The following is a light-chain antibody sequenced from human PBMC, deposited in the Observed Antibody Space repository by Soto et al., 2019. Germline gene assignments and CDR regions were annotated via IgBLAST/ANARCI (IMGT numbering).Light chain of an antibody. CDR2: NDD. J-gene: IGLJ3*02. CDR3: STWDDSLNGWV. Sequence: QSVLTQPPSVSGTPGLRVTISCSGGSSNIGRDTVNWYQQLPGTAPKLLMFNDDQRPSGVPDRFSGSRSGTSASLAISGLQSDDEADYFCSTWDDSLNGWVFGGATQLTVL. V-gene: IGLV1-44*01. CDR1: SSNIGRDT.